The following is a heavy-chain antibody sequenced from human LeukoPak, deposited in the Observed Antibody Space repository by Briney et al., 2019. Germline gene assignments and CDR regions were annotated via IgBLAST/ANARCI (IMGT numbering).Heavy chain of an antibody. CDR1: GFTFSDYY. CDR2: ISSSGGHII. D-gene: IGHD2-2*01. J-gene: IGHJ6*03. CDR3: ARGDIVVVPAVSHYMDV. Sequence: PGGSLRLSCAASGFTFSDYYMSWIRQAPGKGLEWISCISSSGGHIIYYADSVKGRFTISRDNAKNSLYLQMNSMRAEDTAVYYCARGDIVVVPAVSHYMDVWGKGTTVTVSS. V-gene: IGHV3-11*04.